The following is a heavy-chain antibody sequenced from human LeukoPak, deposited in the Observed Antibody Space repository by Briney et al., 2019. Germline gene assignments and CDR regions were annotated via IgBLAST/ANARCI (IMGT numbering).Heavy chain of an antibody. CDR3: ARERGGAKLTGLYGRDYYYMDV. J-gene: IGHJ6*03. CDR1: GGSISNYY. D-gene: IGHD6-19*01. CDR2: IYYTGST. V-gene: IGHV4-59*01. Sequence: SETLSLTCTVSGGSISNYYWTWIRQPPGKGLEWIGYIYYTGSTNYNPSLKSRVTISVATSKNQFSLKLTSVTAADTAVHFCARERGGAKLTGLYGRDYYYMDVWGKGTTVTVSS.